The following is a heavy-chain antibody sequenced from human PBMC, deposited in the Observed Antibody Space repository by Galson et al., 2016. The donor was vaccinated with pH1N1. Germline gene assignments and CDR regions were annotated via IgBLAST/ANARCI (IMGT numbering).Heavy chain of an antibody. CDR2: IDWDDDK. J-gene: IGHJ4*02. D-gene: IGHD4-17*01. Sequence: PALVTPTQTLTLTCTFSGFSLSTSGMCVSWIRQPPGKALEWLALIDWDDDKYYSTSLETRPTISKDTSKNQVVLTMTNMDPVDTATYYCARLDYGDYSGYFEYWGQGTLVTVSS. V-gene: IGHV2-70*01. CDR1: GFSLSTSGMC. CDR3: ARLDYGDYSGYFEY.